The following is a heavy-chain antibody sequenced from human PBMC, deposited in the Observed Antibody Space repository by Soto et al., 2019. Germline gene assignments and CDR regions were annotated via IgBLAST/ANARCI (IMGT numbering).Heavy chain of an antibody. D-gene: IGHD1-1*01. J-gene: IGHJ4*02. CDR1: GGSISSGGYS. V-gene: IGHV4-30-2*01. Sequence: PSETLSLTCAVSGGSISSGGYSWSWIRQPPGKGLEWIGYIYHSGSTYYNPSLKSRVTISVDRSRNQFSLKLSSVTAADTAVYYCARESTYGTTDYWGQGTLVTVSS. CDR2: IYHSGST. CDR3: ARESTYGTTDY.